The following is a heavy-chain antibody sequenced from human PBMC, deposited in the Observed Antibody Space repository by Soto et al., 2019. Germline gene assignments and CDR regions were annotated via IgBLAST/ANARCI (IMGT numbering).Heavy chain of an antibody. V-gene: IGHV4-31*03. CDR1: GASVNSGSYF. D-gene: IGHD5-18*01. CDR2: SHYSGSA. CDR3: ARVDTAMVNYFDY. Sequence: QVQLQESGPGLVKPSQTLSLTCTVSGASVNSGSYFWTWIRQDPGKGLEWIGYSHYSGSAFYNPSLKSRVSISVDTSKNQFSLKLSSVIAADTAVYYCARVDTAMVNYFDYWGQGALVIVSS. J-gene: IGHJ4*02.